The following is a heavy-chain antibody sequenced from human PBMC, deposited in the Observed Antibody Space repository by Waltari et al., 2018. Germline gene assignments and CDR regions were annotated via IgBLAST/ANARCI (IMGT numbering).Heavy chain of an antibody. CDR3: ARVAQRTYRSPVPGRDYYYGMDV. D-gene: IGHD1-1*01. CDR2: ISSDESKT. V-gene: IGHV3-74*01. CDR1: GLPFGNYR. J-gene: IGHJ6*02. Sequence: EEKVVESGGGLVQPGESLRLSCAASGLPFGNYRMHCVPPQHGTGLVWVSGISSDESKTSYADSVKGRFTISRDNAKKTLYLQMKRLRVEDTAVYYCARVAQRTYRSPVPGRDYYYGMDVWGQGTTVTVSS.